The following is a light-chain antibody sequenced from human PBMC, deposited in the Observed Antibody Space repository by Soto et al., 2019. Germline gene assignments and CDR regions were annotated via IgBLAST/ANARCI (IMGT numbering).Light chain of an antibody. CDR3: QQRSNWPPIT. Sequence: EIVLTQSPATLSLSPWERATLSCRASQSVSSYLAWYQQKPGQAPRLLIYDASNRATGIPARFGGSGFGTEFTLNISSLQPEDFAVYYCQQRSNWPPITFGQGTRLEIK. CDR1: QSVSSY. V-gene: IGKV3-11*01. CDR2: DAS. J-gene: IGKJ5*01.